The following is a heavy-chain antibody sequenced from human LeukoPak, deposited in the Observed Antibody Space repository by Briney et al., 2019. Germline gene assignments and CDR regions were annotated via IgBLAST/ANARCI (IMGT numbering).Heavy chain of an antibody. J-gene: IGHJ1*01. CDR2: INPNSGGT. CDR1: GYTFTGYY. Sequence: ASVKVSCKASGYTFTGYYIHWVRQAPGQGLEWMGWINPNSGGTNYAQNFQGRVTMTRDTSISTAYIELSRLKSDDTAIYYCARDFSSRFVEYFQHWGQGTLVTVSS. V-gene: IGHV1-2*02. D-gene: IGHD6-13*01. CDR3: ARDFSSRFVEYFQH.